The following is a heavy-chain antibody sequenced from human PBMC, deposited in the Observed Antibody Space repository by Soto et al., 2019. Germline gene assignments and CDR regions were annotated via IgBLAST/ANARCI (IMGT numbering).Heavy chain of an antibody. V-gene: IGHV4-34*01. J-gene: IGHJ4*02. CDR1: GWSFSGYY. CDR2: INHSGST. Sequence: SETLSLTCAFYGWSFSGYYWSWIRQPPGKGLEWIGEINHSGSTNYNPSLKSRVTISVDTSKNQFSLKLSSVTAADTAVYYCARGPTADYDILTGTYYFDYWGQGTLVTVSS. D-gene: IGHD3-9*01. CDR3: ARGPTADYDILTGTYYFDY.